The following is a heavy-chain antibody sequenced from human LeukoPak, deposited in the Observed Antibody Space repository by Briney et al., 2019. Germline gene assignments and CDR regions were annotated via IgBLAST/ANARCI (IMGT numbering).Heavy chain of an antibody. CDR1: GFTFSGYW. V-gene: IGHV3-7*01. J-gene: IGHJ4*02. CDR3: AREDFWSGY. D-gene: IGHD3-3*01. CDR2: IKEDGGEG. Sequence: GGSLRLSCAASGFTFSGYWMTWVRQAPGKGLEWVANIKEDGGEGYYVDSVKGRFTISRDNAKNSLYLQMNSLRAEDTAVYYCAREDFWSGYWGQGTLVTVSS.